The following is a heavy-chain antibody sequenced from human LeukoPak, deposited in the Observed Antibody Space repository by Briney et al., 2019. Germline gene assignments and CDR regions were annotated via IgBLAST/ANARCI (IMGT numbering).Heavy chain of an antibody. D-gene: IGHD4-17*01. CDR2: ITGSGGRT. Sequence: GGSLRLSCAASGFTVSSNYMTWVRQTPGKGLEWVSSITGSGGRTQYADSVQGRFTISRDNSKNTLYLQMNSLRAEDTAVYYCAKDPNGDYIGTFDIWGQGTMVTVSS. J-gene: IGHJ3*02. CDR3: AKDPNGDYIGTFDI. CDR1: GFTVSSNY. V-gene: IGHV3-23*01.